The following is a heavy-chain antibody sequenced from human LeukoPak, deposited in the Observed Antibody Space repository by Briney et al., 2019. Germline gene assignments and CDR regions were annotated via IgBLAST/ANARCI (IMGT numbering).Heavy chain of an antibody. D-gene: IGHD1-26*01. CDR3: ASLSGSYDRTDY. Sequence: PSETLSLTCTVSGGSISSYYWSWIRQPPGKGLEWIGYIYYSGSTNYNPSLKSRVTISVDTSKNQFSLKLRSVTAADTAVYYCASLSGSYDRTDYWGQGTLVTVSS. CDR2: IYYSGST. CDR1: GGSISSYY. V-gene: IGHV4-59*01. J-gene: IGHJ4*02.